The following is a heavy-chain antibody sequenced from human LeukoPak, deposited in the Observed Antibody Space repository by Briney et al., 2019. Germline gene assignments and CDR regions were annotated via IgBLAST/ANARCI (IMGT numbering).Heavy chain of an antibody. CDR3: ARDDIFGVVMYY. J-gene: IGHJ4*02. V-gene: IGHV3-7*01. CDR1: GFTFSNYW. D-gene: IGHD3-3*01. Sequence: SGGSLRLSCAASGFTFSNYWMTWVRQAPGKGLEWVANIKQDGSEKYYVDSVKGRFTISRDNAKNSLYLQMNSLRAEDTAVYYCARDDIFGVVMYYWGQGTLVTAS. CDR2: IKQDGSEK.